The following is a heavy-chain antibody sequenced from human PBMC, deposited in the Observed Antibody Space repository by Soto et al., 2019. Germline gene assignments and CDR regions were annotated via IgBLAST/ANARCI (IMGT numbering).Heavy chain of an antibody. CDR3: AGWWLYPPRFDP. V-gene: IGHV4-30-2*01. CDR1: GGSISSGGYS. J-gene: IGHJ5*02. Sequence: QLQLQESGSGLVKPSQTLSLTCAVSGGSISSGGYSWSWIRQPPGKGLEWIGYIYHSGSTYYNPSPKSRVTKPVDRSKTQFSLMLSSVPAADTAVYYCAGWWLYPPRFDPWAQGTRVTVSS. D-gene: IGHD6-19*01. CDR2: IYHSGST.